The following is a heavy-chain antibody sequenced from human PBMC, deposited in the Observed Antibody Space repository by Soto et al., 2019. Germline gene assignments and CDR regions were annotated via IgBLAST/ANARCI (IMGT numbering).Heavy chain of an antibody. J-gene: IGHJ5*02. Sequence: EVQLVESGGGLVQPGGSLKLSCAASGFTFSGSAMHWVRQASGKGLEWVGRIRSKANSYATAYAASVKGRFTISRDDSKNTAYLQMNSLKTEETAVYYCTRLDPYYYDSSGYPQPGWFDPWGQGTLVTVSS. CDR2: IRSKANSYAT. V-gene: IGHV3-73*02. CDR1: GFTFSGSA. D-gene: IGHD3-22*01. CDR3: TRLDPYYYDSSGYPQPGWFDP.